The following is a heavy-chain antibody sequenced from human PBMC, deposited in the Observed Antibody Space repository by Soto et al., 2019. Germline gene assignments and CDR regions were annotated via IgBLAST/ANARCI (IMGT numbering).Heavy chain of an antibody. J-gene: IGHJ6*02. V-gene: IGHV1-69*01. Sequence: QVQLVQSGAEVEKPGSSVKVSCKASGGTFSSYAISWVRQAPGQGLEWMGGIIPIFGTANYTQKFQGRVTITADESTSTAYMELSSLRSEDTAVYYCARVDCSSTSCYYYYYYGMDVWGQGTTVTVSS. CDR3: ARVDCSSTSCYYYYYYGMDV. CDR1: GGTFSSYA. CDR2: IIPIFGTA. D-gene: IGHD2-2*01.